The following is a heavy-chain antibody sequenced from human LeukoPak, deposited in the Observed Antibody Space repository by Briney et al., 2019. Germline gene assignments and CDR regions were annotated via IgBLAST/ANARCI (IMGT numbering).Heavy chain of an antibody. D-gene: IGHD1-26*01. CDR1: GFTSSSDA. Sequence: PGGSLRLSCATSGFTSSSDAMSWARQAPGKGLEWVSGISGSGGSTYYADSVKGRFTISRDNSKNTLYLQMNSLRAEDTAIYYCAREGQYSGSYFGDYYAMDVWGQGTTVTVSS. J-gene: IGHJ6*02. V-gene: IGHV3-23*01. CDR2: ISGSGGST. CDR3: AREGQYSGSYFGDYYAMDV.